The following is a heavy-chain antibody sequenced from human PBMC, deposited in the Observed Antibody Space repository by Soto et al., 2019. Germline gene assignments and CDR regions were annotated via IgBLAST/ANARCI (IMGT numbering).Heavy chain of an antibody. D-gene: IGHD3-16*01. CDR3: ATDSGGPPLNRFDS. CDR2: STYTGVT. V-gene: IGHV4-31*02. CDR1: GGSLREFGHF. Sequence: PSETLSLICTVSGGSLREFGHFWTWIRQRPGRGLEWIGYSTYTGVTYYGPSLQSRISISVDTSKNQFSLTLNSVTAADTAVYYCATDSGGPPLNRFDSWGHGTLVTVSS. J-gene: IGHJ5*01.